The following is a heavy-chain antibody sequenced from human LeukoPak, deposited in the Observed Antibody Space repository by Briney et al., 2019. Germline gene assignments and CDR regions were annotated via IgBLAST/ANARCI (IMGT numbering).Heavy chain of an antibody. J-gene: IGHJ4*02. CDR3: ARVPRITMVRGVFDY. CDR2: ISSSGSTI. Sequence: GGSLSLSCAASGFTFSSYEMNWVRQAPGKGLEWVSYISSSGSTIYYADSVKGRFTISRDNAKNSLYLQMNSLRAEDTAVYYCARVPRITMVRGVFDYWGQGTLVTVSS. CDR1: GFTFSSYE. D-gene: IGHD3-10*01. V-gene: IGHV3-48*03.